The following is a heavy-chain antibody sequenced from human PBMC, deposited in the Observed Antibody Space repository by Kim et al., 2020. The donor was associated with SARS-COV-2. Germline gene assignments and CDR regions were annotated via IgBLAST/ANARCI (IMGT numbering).Heavy chain of an antibody. Sequence: GGSLRLSCAASGFTFSTYTMSWVRQAPGKGLEWVSGIIGTVDNTFYADSVKGRFTISRDNSKNTLYLQMNSLRAEDTALYFCAKDRIPDGEWDFDFWGQGTLVTVSP. CDR3: AKDRIPDGEWDFDF. V-gene: IGHV3-23*01. CDR2: IIGTVDNT. CDR1: GFTFSTYT. J-gene: IGHJ4*02. D-gene: IGHD3-10*01.